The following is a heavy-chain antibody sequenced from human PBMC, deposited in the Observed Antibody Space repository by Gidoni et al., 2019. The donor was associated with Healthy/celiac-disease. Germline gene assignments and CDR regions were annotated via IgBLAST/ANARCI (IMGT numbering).Heavy chain of an antibody. CDR2: IITSFGTA. CDR1: GGTFSSYA. J-gene: IGHJ3*02. Sequence: QVQLVQSGAEVKKPGSSVKVSCKASGGTFSSYAISWVRQAPGQGLEWMGGIITSFGTANYAQKFQGRVTMTADESTSTAYMELSSLRSEDTAVYYCARDLHYGDSYAFDIWGQGTMVTVSS. CDR3: ARDLHYGDSYAFDI. D-gene: IGHD4-17*01. V-gene: IGHV1-69*01.